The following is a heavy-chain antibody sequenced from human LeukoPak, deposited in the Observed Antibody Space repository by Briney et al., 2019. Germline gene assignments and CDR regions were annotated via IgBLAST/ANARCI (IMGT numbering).Heavy chain of an antibody. D-gene: IGHD1-26*01. CDR3: ARGLWELLGDYYGMDV. V-gene: IGHV1-8*01. J-gene: IGHJ6*02. CDR1: GYTFTSYD. Sequence: ASVKVSCKASGYTFTSYDINWVRQATGQGLEWMGWMNPNSGSTGYAQKFQGRVTMTRNTSISTAYMELSSLRSEDTAVYYCARGLWELLGDYYGMDVWGQGTTVTVSS. CDR2: MNPNSGST.